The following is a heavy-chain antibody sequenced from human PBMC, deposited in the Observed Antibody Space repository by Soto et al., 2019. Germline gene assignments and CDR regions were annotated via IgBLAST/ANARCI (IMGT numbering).Heavy chain of an antibody. V-gene: IGHV5-51*01. CDR1: GYSFTTNW. D-gene: IGHD2-2*01. CDR3: ARLIGSSSWFDL. J-gene: IGHJ5*02. CDR2: IFPDDSDT. Sequence: GESLKISCKVSGYSFTTNWIAWVRQRPGKGLEWMGSIFPDDSDTRYSPSFQGQVTISVDKAVTTAYLQWSSLQASDSAMYYCARLIGSSSWFDLWGQGALVTVSS.